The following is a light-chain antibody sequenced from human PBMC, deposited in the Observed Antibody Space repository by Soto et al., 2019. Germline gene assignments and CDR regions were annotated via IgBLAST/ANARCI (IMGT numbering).Light chain of an antibody. CDR1: QSISKY. Sequence: IPMTQSPSALSASVGDRVTISCRASQSISKYLNWYQQKPGTAPRLLIYGASSVKTGVPPRFSGSGSGRDFTLTISSLRPEDSATYFCQQSSDSPPWTFGQGTKVEIK. CDR3: QQSSDSPPWT. J-gene: IGKJ1*01. CDR2: GAS. V-gene: IGKV1-39*01.